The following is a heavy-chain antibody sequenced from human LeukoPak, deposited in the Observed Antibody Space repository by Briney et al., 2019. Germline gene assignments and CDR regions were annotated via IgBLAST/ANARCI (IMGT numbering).Heavy chain of an antibody. CDR1: GGSVSSYY. CDR2: ISYSGST. CDR3: ARDNGGYNWFDP. Sequence: SETLSLTCTVSGGSVSSYYWTWIRQPPGKGLEWIGYISYSGSTNYNPSLRSRVTISVDTSKTQFSLKLGSVTAADTAVYYCARDNGGYNWFDPWGQGTLVTVS. D-gene: IGHD2-8*01. V-gene: IGHV4-59*02. J-gene: IGHJ5*02.